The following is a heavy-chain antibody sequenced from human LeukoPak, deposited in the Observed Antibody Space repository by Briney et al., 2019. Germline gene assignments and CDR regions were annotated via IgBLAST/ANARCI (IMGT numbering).Heavy chain of an antibody. D-gene: IGHD3-22*01. CDR1: GGSISSYY. CDR3: ARPYYDSSGYWFDP. J-gene: IGHJ5*02. CDR2: IYTSGST. Sequence: SETLSLTCTVSGGSISSYYWSWIRQPAGKGLEWIGRIYTSGSTNYNPSLKSRVTMSVDTSKNQFSLKLSSVTAADTAVYYCARPYYDSSGYWFDPWGQGTLVTVSS. V-gene: IGHV4-4*07.